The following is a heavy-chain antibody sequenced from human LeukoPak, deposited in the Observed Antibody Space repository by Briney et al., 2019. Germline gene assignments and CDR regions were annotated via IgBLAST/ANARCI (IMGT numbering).Heavy chain of an antibody. Sequence: PGGSLRLSCAASGFTFSSYAMHWVRQAPGKGLEWVAVISYDGSNKYYADSVKGRFTISRDNSKNTLYLQMNSLRAEDTAVYYCARDMYYYGSGSYYPFDYWGQGTLVTVSS. CDR1: GFTFSSYA. D-gene: IGHD3-10*01. J-gene: IGHJ4*02. CDR3: ARDMYYYGSGSYYPFDY. V-gene: IGHV3-30-3*01. CDR2: ISYDGSNK.